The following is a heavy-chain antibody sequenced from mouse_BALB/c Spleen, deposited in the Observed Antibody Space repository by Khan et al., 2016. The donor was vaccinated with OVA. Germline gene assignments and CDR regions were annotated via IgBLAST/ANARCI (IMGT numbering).Heavy chain of an antibody. CDR2: ILPGIGT. J-gene: IGHJ3*01. V-gene: IGHV1-9*01. Sequence: VQLQESGAELMKPGASVKISCKATGDTFSSYWIEWVKQRPGHGLEWIGEILPGIGTNYNEKFKGKATFTADTSSNTVYMQLSSLTSEDSAIYYFAGDRRFAYWGQGTLVTVSA. CDR1: GDTFSSYW. CDR3: AGDRRFAY.